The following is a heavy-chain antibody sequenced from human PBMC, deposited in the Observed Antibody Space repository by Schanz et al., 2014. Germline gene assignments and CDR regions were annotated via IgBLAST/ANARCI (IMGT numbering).Heavy chain of an antibody. CDR2: IIPILDKT. J-gene: IGHJ3*02. V-gene: IGHV1-46*01. CDR3: VTEKRMESGTWAKAFDI. D-gene: IGHD3-3*01. Sequence: QVQLVQSGAEVKKPGASVKVSCEASGYTFTSYYMHWVRQAPGQGLEWMGRIIPILDKTNYAQKFQGRVTMTADKSTSTVYMEVSGLRSEDTAVYYCVTEKRMESGTWAKAFDIWGQGTWVTVSS. CDR1: GYTFTSYY.